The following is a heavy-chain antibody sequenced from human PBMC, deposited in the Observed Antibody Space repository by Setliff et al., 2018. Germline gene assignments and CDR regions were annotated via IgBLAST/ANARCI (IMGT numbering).Heavy chain of an antibody. D-gene: IGHD3-9*01. CDR3: AKERYFDWFFEE. Sequence: SETLSLTCAVSGGSITSGSYYWSWIRQPAGEGLEWIGRLHTSGTTVYNPSLRGRVTMSLDPSANQFSLKLSSVTAADTARYYCAKERYFDWFFEEWGQRTLVTVSS. J-gene: IGHJ4*02. CDR2: LHTSGTT. V-gene: IGHV4-61*02. CDR1: GGSITSGSYY.